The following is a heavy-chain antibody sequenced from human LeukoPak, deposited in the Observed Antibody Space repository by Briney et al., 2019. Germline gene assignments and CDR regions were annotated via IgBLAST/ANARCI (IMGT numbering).Heavy chain of an antibody. J-gene: IGHJ6*03. V-gene: IGHV4-38-2*02. CDR1: GYSISSGYY. Sequence: SETLSLTCTVSGYSISSGYYWGWIRQPPGKGLELIGSINHSGGTYYNPSLKSRVTISADTSKNQFSLKLSSVTAADTAVYYCARVPRSYYYYYYMDVWGKGTTVTVSS. CDR3: ARVPRSYYYYYYMDV. CDR2: INHSGGT.